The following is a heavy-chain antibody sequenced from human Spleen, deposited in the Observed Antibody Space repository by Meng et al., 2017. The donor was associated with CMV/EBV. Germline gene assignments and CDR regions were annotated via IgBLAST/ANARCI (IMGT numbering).Heavy chain of an antibody. J-gene: IGHJ1*01. V-gene: IGHV3-9*01. CDR1: EFTFDDYG. Sequence: SLKISCAASEFTFDDYGMHWVRQAPGKGLEWVSGITWNSGSKNYADSVKGRFTISRDKRKKTLFLQMNSLRPEDTAFYYCVKEGRGEYFQHWGQGTLVTVSS. CDR2: ITWNSGSK. CDR3: VKEGRGEYFQH.